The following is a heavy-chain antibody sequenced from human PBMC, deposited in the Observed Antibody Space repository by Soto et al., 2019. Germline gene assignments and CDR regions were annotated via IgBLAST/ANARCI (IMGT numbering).Heavy chain of an antibody. V-gene: IGHV4-34*01. CDR1: GGSFSGYY. CDR3: ARGSVLRFLEWLFPPLYGMDV. CDR2: INHSGST. J-gene: IGHJ6*02. Sequence: SETLSLTCAVYGGSFSGYYWSWIRQPPGKGPEGIGEINHSGSTNYNPSLKSRVTISVDTSKNQFSLKLSSVTAADTAVYYCARGSVLRFLEWLFPPLYGMDVWGQGTTVTVSS. D-gene: IGHD3-3*01.